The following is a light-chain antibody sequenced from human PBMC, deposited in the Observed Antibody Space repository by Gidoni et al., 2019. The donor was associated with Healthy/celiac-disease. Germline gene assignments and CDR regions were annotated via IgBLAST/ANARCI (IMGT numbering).Light chain of an antibody. CDR2: WAS. J-gene: IGKJ1*01. CDR3: QQYYSTPWT. Sequence: DIVMTQTQDSLAVSLGERATINCKSSQSVLYSTNNKNYLAWYQQKPGQPPKLLIYWASTRESGVPDLFSGSGSGTYFTLSISSLQAEDVAVYYCQQYYSTPWTFGQGTKVEIK. CDR1: QSVLYSTNNKNY. V-gene: IGKV4-1*01.